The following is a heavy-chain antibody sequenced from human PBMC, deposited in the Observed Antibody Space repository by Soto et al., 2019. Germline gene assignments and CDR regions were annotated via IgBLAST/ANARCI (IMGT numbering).Heavy chain of an antibody. CDR1: GGSFSGYY. CDR3: ARASYGDYWGCDY. D-gene: IGHD4-17*01. V-gene: IGHV4-34*01. CDR2: INHSGST. J-gene: IGHJ4*02. Sequence: QVQLQQWGAGLLKPSETLSLTCAVCGGSFSGYYWSWIRKPPGKGLEWIGEINHSGSTNYNPSLTTRVTISVDSSRNQFSLKLSSVTAADTAVYYCARASYGDYWGCDYWGQGTLVTVSS.